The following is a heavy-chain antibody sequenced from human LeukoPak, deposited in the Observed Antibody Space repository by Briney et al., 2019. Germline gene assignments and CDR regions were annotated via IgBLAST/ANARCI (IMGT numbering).Heavy chain of an antibody. D-gene: IGHD3-9*01. CDR1: GFTFSGYA. J-gene: IGHJ4*02. CDR3: ARAGGPYYDILTCYLIDY. Sequence: GGPLRLFCGAVGFTFSGYAMYWVRQAPGTGREFVSGIRSNGGITYYADSVRGRFIISRDNSKNTLYLQTGSLRAEDTAVYYCARAGGPYYDILTCYLIDYWGQGTLVTVSS. V-gene: IGHV3-64*02. CDR2: IRSNGGIT.